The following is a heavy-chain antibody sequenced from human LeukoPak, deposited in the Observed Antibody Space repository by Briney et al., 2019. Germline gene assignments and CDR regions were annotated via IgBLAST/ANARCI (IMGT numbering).Heavy chain of an antibody. CDR1: GGSISSGGYY. V-gene: IGHV4-31*03. Sequence: PSETLSLTCTVSGGSISSGGYYWSWIRQHPGKGLEWIGYIYYSGSTYYNPSLKSRVTISVDTSKNQFSLKLSSVTAADTAVYYCAKGTEVRGVIAHWGQGTLDTVSS. CDR3: AKGTEVRGVIAH. J-gene: IGHJ4*02. D-gene: IGHD3-10*01. CDR2: IYYSGST.